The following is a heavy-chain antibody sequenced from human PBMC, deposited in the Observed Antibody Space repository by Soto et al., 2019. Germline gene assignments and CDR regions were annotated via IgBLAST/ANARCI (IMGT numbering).Heavy chain of an antibody. D-gene: IGHD5-12*01. J-gene: IGHJ6*03. CDR3: ARVKGGSDPLYYYYYMDV. CDR2: IYYSGST. CDR1: GGSISSYY. V-gene: IGHV4-59*01. Sequence: QVQLQESGPGLVKPSETLSLTCTVSGGSISSYYWSWIRQPPGKGLEWIGYIYYSGSTNYNPSLKSRVTISVDTSKNQFSLKLSSVTAADTAVYYCARVKGGSDPLYYYYYMDVWGKGTTVTVSS.